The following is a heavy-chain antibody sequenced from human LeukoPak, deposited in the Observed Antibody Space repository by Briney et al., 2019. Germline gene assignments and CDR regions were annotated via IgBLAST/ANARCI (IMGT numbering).Heavy chain of an antibody. V-gene: IGHV3-23*01. D-gene: IGHD3-9*01. CDR3: AKADYDILGFDY. CDR2: ISGSGGST. Sequence: PGGSLRLSCAASGFTFSSYAMSWVRQAPGKGLEWVSAISGSGGSTYYADSVKGRFTISRGNSKNTLYLQMNSLRAEDTAVYYCAKADYDILGFDYWGQGTLVTVSA. CDR1: GFTFSSYA. J-gene: IGHJ4*02.